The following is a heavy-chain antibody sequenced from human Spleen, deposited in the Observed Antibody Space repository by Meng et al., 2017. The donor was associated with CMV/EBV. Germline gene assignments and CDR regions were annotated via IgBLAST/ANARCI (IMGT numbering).Heavy chain of an antibody. CDR3: ARTGTTYPDTWFDP. J-gene: IGHJ5*02. Sequence: SETLSLTCTVSGYSISSGYYWGWIRQPPGKGLEWIGSIYYSGNTYYNPSLKSRVTISVDTSKNQFSLKLSSVTAADTAVYYCARTGTTYPDTWFDPWGQGTLVTVSS. CDR2: IYYSGNT. V-gene: IGHV4-38-2*02. CDR1: GYSISSGYY. D-gene: IGHD1-7*01.